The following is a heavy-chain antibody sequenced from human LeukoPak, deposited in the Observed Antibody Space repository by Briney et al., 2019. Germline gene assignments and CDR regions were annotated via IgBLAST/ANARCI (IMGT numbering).Heavy chain of an antibody. CDR1: GGTFSSYA. CDR3: AREMEESGYDYFSPYYGMDV. CDR2: IISILGLA. D-gene: IGHD5-12*01. J-gene: IGHJ6*02. Sequence: GSSVKVSCKASGGTFSSYAISWVRQAPGQGLEWMGRIISILGLANYAQKFQGRVTITADKSTSTAYMELSSLRSEDTAVYYCAREMEESGYDYFSPYYGMDVWGQGTTVTVSS. V-gene: IGHV1-69*04.